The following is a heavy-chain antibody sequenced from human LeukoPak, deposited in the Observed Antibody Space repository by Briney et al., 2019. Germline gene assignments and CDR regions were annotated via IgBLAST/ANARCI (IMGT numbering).Heavy chain of an antibody. Sequence: GGSLRHLCAASGFTFSRYAMSWVRQAPGKGLEWVSAISGSGGSTYYADSVKGRFTISRDNSKNTLYLQMNSLRAEDTAVYYCAKGYSSSWYYFDYWGQGTLVTVSS. V-gene: IGHV3-23*01. D-gene: IGHD6-13*01. J-gene: IGHJ4*02. CDR1: GFTFSRYA. CDR3: AKGYSSSWYYFDY. CDR2: ISGSGGST.